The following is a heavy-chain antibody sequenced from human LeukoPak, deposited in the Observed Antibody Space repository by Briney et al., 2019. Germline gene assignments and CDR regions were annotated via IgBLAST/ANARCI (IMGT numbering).Heavy chain of an antibody. J-gene: IGHJ4*02. D-gene: IGHD1-26*01. CDR1: GFTFSSYA. CDR2: IYYSGST. V-gene: IGHV4-59*01. Sequence: GSLRLSCAASGFTFSSYAMSWVRQPPGKGLEWIGYIYYSGSTNYNPSLKSRVTISVDTSKNQFSLKLSSVTAADTAVYYCARPKQVGATSPFDYWGQGTLVTVSS. CDR3: ARPKQVGATSPFDY.